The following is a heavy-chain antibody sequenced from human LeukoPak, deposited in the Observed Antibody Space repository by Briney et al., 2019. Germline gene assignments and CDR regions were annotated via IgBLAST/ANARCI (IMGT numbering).Heavy chain of an antibody. Sequence: SVKVSCKASEGTFSSYAISWVRRAPGQGLEWMGGIIPIFGTANYAQKFQGRVTITADESTSTAYMELSSLRSEDTAVYYCARDIGAVALRHAFDIWGQGTMVTVSS. CDR3: ARDIGAVALRHAFDI. V-gene: IGHV1-69*13. CDR2: IIPIFGTA. CDR1: EGTFSSYA. D-gene: IGHD6-19*01. J-gene: IGHJ3*02.